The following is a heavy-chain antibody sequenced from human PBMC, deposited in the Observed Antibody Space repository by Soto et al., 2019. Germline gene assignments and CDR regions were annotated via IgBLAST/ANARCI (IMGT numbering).Heavy chain of an antibody. CDR3: ATTYYFGSGSGY. CDR1: GGSISSSYY. CDR2: IYYSGTT. Sequence: QLQLQESGPGLVKPSETLSLTCTVSGGSISSSYYWGWIRQPPGKGLEWIGSIYYSGTTYYNPSLKSQVTISVDTSKNQFSLKLSSVTAADTAVYYCATTYYFGSGSGYWGQGTLVTVSS. D-gene: IGHD3-10*01. J-gene: IGHJ4*02. V-gene: IGHV4-39*01.